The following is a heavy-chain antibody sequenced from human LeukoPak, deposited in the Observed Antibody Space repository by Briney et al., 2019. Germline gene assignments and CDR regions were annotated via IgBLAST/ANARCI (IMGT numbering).Heavy chain of an antibody. CDR3: ARESGYRPFDP. D-gene: IGHD3-22*01. CDR2: INHSGST. V-gene: IGHV4-34*01. J-gene: IGHJ5*02. Sequence: SETLTLTCAVYGWSFSGYYWSWIRQPPGKGLEWIGEINHSGSTNYNPSLKSRVTISVDTSKNQFSLKLSSVTAADTAVYYCARESGYRPFDPWGQGTLVTVSS. CDR1: GWSFSGYY.